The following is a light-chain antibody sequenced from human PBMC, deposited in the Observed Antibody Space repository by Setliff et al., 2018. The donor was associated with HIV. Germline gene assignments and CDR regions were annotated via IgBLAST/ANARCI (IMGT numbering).Light chain of an antibody. CDR1: SNDIGGYKY. Sequence: QSVLAQPASVSGSPGQSITISCTGTSNDIGGYKYVSWYQQHPGNAPKLLIYDVSNRPSGISSRFSGSKSGNTASLSISGLQAEDEADYYCSSYTSSTTYVFGRGTKV. CDR2: DVS. CDR3: SSYTSSTTYV. V-gene: IGLV2-14*03. J-gene: IGLJ1*01.